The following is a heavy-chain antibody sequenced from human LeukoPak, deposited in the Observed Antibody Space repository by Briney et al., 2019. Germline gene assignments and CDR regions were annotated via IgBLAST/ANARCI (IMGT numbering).Heavy chain of an antibody. Sequence: GGSLRLSCAASGFTFSSYGMHWVRQAPGKGLEWVAVISYDGSNKYYADSVKGRFTISRDNSKKPLYLPMNSLRAEDTAVYYCAKDHSSSWSFDYWGQGTLVTVSS. CDR2: ISYDGSNK. CDR3: AKDHSSSWSFDY. V-gene: IGHV3-30*18. D-gene: IGHD6-6*01. J-gene: IGHJ4*02. CDR1: GFTFSSYG.